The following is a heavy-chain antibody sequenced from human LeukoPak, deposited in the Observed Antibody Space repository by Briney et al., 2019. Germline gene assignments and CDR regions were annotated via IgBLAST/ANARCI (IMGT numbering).Heavy chain of an antibody. D-gene: IGHD3-22*01. CDR3: ARVRATYYYDSSGLDY. CDR2: IYPGDSDT. J-gene: IGHJ4*02. V-gene: IGHV5-51*01. CDR1: GYWFVSYW. Sequence: GESLKISCQASGYWFVSYWIGWVRQMPGKGLEWMGIIYPGDSDTRYSPSFQGQVTISADKSISTAYLQWSSLKASDTAMYYCARVRATYYYDSSGLDYWGQGTLVTVSS.